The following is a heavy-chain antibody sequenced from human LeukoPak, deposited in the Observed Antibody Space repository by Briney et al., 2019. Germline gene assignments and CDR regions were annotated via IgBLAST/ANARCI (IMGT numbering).Heavy chain of an antibody. V-gene: IGHV3-23*01. Sequence: GGSLRLSCVASGFTFSTCAMSWVRQAPGKGLDWVSLISGSGDSTYYADSVKGRFIISRDNSKNTLYLQLNSLRAEDTALYYCTKRSLFIPNRSDFDFWGQGTLVTVSS. D-gene: IGHD2-15*01. CDR3: TKRSLFIPNRSDFDF. CDR2: ISGSGDST. CDR1: GFTFSTCA. J-gene: IGHJ4*02.